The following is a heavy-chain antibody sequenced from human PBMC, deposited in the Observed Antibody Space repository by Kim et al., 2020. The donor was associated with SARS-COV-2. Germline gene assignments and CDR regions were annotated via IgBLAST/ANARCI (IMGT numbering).Heavy chain of an antibody. CDR3: AKARSYITCSSTSCGLDP. J-gene: IGHJ5*02. CDR2: ISGSGGST. D-gene: IGHD2-2*01. V-gene: IGHV3-23*01. Sequence: GGSLRLSCAASGFTFSSYAMSWVRQAPGKGLEWVSAISGSGGSTYYADSVKGRFTISRDNSKNTLYLQMNSLRAEDTAVYYCAKARSYITCSSTSCGLDPWGQGTLVTVSS. CDR1: GFTFSSYA.